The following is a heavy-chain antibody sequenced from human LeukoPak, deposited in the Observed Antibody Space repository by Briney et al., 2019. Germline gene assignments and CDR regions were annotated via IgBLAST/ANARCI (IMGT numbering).Heavy chain of an antibody. CDR1: GFTFSTYA. D-gene: IGHD2-2*01. J-gene: IGHJ4*02. CDR2: ISYDGSSK. CDR3: AKGVPPDY. V-gene: IGHV3-30*18. Sequence: GGSLRLSCAASGFTFSTYAMSWARQAPGKGLEWVAVISYDGSSKYYADSVKGLFTISRDNSNNSLYLQMNSLRAEDTAVYYCAKGVPPDYWGQGTLVTVSS.